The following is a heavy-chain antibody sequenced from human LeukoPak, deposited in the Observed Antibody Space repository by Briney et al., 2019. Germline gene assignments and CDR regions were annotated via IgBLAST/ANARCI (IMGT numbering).Heavy chain of an antibody. CDR2: IKPDGSDK. CDR3: ARWRGAQSEFDY. D-gene: IGHD3-3*01. V-gene: IGHV3-7*01. J-gene: IGHJ4*02. Sequence: PGGSLRLSCAASGFTFSHYWMSWVRQAPGKGLEWVANIKPDGSDKYYIDSVKGRFTISRDNAKNTLYLQMDSLRAEDTAVYYCARWRGAQSEFDYWGQGTQVTVSS. CDR1: GFTFSHYW.